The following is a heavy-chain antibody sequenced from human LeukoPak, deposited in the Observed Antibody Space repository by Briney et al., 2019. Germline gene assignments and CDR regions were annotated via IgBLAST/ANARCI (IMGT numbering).Heavy chain of an antibody. CDR1: GFAFRSYA. D-gene: IGHD3-22*01. Sequence: PGGSLRLSCAASGFAFRSYAMSWVRQAPGKGLEWVSGINWNGGRTGYADSMKGRFIISRDNAKNSLYLQVNSLRAEDTALYYCARNFGGGDSSGPYYWGQGTLVTVSS. V-gene: IGHV3-20*04. J-gene: IGHJ4*02. CDR3: ARNFGGGDSSGPYY. CDR2: INWNGGRT.